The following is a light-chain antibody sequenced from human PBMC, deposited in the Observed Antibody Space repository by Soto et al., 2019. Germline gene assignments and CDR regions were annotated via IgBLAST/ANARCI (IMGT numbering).Light chain of an antibody. V-gene: IGLV1-44*01. J-gene: IGLJ1*01. CDR2: SNN. CDR1: SSNIGSNT. CDR3: AAWYDSLNGYV. Sequence: QSVLTQPPSASGTPGQRVTISCSGSSSNIGSNTVNWYQQLPGTAPKLLIYSNNQRPSGVPDRFSGSKSGTSASLAISGLQSEDEADYYCAAWYDSLNGYVFGTGTTLTVL.